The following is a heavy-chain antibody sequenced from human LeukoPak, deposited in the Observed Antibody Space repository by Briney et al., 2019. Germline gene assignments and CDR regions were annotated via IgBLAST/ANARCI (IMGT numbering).Heavy chain of an antibody. Sequence: PGGSLRLSCAASGFTFSDYYMSWIRQAPGKGLEWVSYISSSGSNIYYADSVKGRFTISRDNAKNSMYLQMNSLRAEDTAVYYCARGKYDSSPFLQHWGQGTLVTVSS. D-gene: IGHD3-22*01. V-gene: IGHV3-11*01. CDR2: ISSSGSNI. CDR1: GFTFSDYY. CDR3: ARGKYDSSPFLQH. J-gene: IGHJ1*01.